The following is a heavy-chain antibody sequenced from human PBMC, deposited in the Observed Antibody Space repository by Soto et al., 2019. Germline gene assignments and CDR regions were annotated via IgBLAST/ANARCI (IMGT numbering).Heavy chain of an antibody. J-gene: IGHJ4*02. D-gene: IGHD5-18*01. V-gene: IGHV3-21*01. CDR2: ITGSSSSGTYM. Sequence: EVQLVESGGGLVKPGESLRLSCAASGFTFSTYSMNWVRQAPGKGLEWVASITGSSSSGTYMYYADSVKGRFTISRDNAKNSLYLQMNSLRAEDTAVYYCARRGEHRLWLPLGGYWGQGTLVTVSS. CDR3: ARRGEHRLWLPLGGY. CDR1: GFTFSTYS.